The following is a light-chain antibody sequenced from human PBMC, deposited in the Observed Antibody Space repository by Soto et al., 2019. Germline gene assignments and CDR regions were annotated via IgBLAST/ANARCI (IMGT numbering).Light chain of an antibody. CDR3: QQRSNWPPWT. CDR1: QSVSSF. V-gene: IGKV3-11*01. Sequence: DIVLTQSPATLSLSPGERATLTCRASQSVSSFLAWYQQKPGQAPRLLIYGASIRATGIPARFSGSGSGTDFTLTISSLEPEDFAVYYCQQRSNWPPWTCGQGTKGDIK. CDR2: GAS. J-gene: IGKJ1*01.